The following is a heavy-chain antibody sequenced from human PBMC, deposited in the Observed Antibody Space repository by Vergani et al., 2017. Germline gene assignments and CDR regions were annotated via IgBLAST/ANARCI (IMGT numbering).Heavy chain of an antibody. J-gene: IGHJ4*02. CDR2: ISYSGST. D-gene: IGHD6-13*01. Sequence: QLQLQESGPGLVKPSETLSLTCTVSGGSISSSSYYWGLIRQPPGKGLEWIGSISYSGSTYYNPSLKSRVTISVDTSKNQFSLKLSSVTAADTAVYYCARRRDSWYPSPTSHFDYWGQGTLVTVSS. CDR1: GGSISSSSYY. V-gene: IGHV4-39*01. CDR3: ARRRDSWYPSPTSHFDY.